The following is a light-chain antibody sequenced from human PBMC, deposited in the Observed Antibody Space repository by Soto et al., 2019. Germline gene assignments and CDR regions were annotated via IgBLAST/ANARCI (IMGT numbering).Light chain of an antibody. CDR2: DAS. J-gene: IGKJ1*01. Sequence: DIQMTQSPSTLSALLLHRVRIXCRASQSISNWLAWYQQKPGKAPKLLIYDASILESGVPSRFSGSGSGTEFTLTISSLQPDDFATYYCQQYNSYWTFGQGTKVDIK. CDR1: QSISNW. CDR3: QQYNSYWT. V-gene: IGKV1-5*01.